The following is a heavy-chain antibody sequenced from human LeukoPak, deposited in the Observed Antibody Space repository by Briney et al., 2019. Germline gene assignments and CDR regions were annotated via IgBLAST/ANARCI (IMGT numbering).Heavy chain of an antibody. CDR1: GGSISSGDYY. J-gene: IGHJ3*02. CDR3: ARDLRIRGVDAFDI. D-gene: IGHD3-10*01. Sequence: SETLSLTCTVSGGSISSGDYYWSWLRQPPGKGLEWIGYIYYSGSTYYNPSLKSRVTISVDTSKNQFSLKLSSVTAADTAVYYCARDLRIRGVDAFDIWGQGTMVTVSS. CDR2: IYYSGST. V-gene: IGHV4-30-4*01.